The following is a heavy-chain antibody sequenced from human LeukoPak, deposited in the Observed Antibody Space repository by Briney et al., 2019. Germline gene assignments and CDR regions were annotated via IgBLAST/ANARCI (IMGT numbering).Heavy chain of an antibody. CDR2: MNPNSGNT. D-gene: IGHD3-10*01. V-gene: IGHV1-8*01. Sequence: GASVKVSCKTSGYTFTSYGINWVRQATGQGLEWMGWMNPNSGNTGYAQKFQGRVTMTRNTSISTAYMELSSLRSEDTAVYYCARGGVSGWFGELLSEPYYYYYGMDVWGQGTTVTVSS. CDR3: ARGGVSGWFGELLSEPYYYYYGMDV. CDR1: GYTFTSYG. J-gene: IGHJ6*02.